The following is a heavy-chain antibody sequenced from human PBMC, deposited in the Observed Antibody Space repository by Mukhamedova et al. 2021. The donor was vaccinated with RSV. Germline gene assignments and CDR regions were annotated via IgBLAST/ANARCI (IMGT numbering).Heavy chain of an antibody. CDR2: IQKDGSDK. V-gene: IGHV3-7*03. CDR3: TRDYGADPWDY. J-gene: IGHJ4*02. Sequence: EWVANIQKDGSDKYYVDSVKGRSTISRDNAKNSLYLQMSSLRAEDTAVYYCTRDYGADPWDYWGQGTLVTVSS. D-gene: IGHD3-10*01.